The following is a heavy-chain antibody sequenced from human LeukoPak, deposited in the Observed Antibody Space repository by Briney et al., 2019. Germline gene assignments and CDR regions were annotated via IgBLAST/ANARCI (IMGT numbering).Heavy chain of an antibody. V-gene: IGHV3-30*03. Sequence: GGSLRLSCAASGFTFSSYGMHWVRQAPGKGLEWVAVISYDGSNKYYADSVKGRFTISRDNSKNTLYLQVNSLRAEDTAVYYCASQYYDFWSGYYRYYYYGMDVWGQGTTVTVSS. J-gene: IGHJ6*02. CDR2: ISYDGSNK. CDR3: ASQYYDFWSGYYRYYYYGMDV. D-gene: IGHD3-3*01. CDR1: GFTFSSYG.